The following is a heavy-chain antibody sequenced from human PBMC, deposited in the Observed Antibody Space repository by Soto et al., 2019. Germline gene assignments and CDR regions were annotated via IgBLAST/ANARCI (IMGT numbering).Heavy chain of an antibody. J-gene: IGHJ4*02. CDR3: YSSGW. D-gene: IGHD6-19*01. Sequence: QVQLVESGGGVVQPGRSLRLSCAASGFTFSTFAMHWVRQAPGKGLEWVAVISDDGITKYYADSVKGRFTISRDNSKNSLYLEMNSRRAEDTAVYYGYSSGWWGQGTLVSVPS. V-gene: IGHV3-30*03. CDR2: ISDDGITK. CDR1: GFTFSTFA.